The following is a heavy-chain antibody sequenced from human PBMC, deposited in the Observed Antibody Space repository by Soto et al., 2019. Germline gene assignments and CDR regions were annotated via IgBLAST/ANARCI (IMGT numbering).Heavy chain of an antibody. J-gene: IGHJ3*02. CDR3: ARESNIVVVPAAINAFDI. Sequence: QEQLVQSGAEVKKPGASVKVSCKTSGYTFTGYYIHWVRQAPGQGLEWMGWINPNSGDTNYAQKFQGRVTMAGDTSISTAYMELSRLRSDDTAVYYCARESNIVVVPAAINAFDIWGQGTMVTVSS. CDR1: GYTFTGYY. D-gene: IGHD2-2*02. CDR2: INPNSGDT. V-gene: IGHV1-2*02.